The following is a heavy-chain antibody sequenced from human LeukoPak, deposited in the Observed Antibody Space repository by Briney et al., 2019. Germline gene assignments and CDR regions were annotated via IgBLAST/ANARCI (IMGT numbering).Heavy chain of an antibody. D-gene: IGHD3-22*01. J-gene: IGHJ4*02. Sequence: GGSLRLSCAASGFTFSSYAMSWVRQAPGKGLEWVSSISGSGTSTYYADSVKGRFTISRDNSKNTLFLQMNSLRAEDTAVYYCTKRRVVVITTPYFDYWGQGTLVTVSS. CDR2: ISGSGTST. V-gene: IGHV3-23*01. CDR3: TKRRVVVITTPYFDY. CDR1: GFTFSSYA.